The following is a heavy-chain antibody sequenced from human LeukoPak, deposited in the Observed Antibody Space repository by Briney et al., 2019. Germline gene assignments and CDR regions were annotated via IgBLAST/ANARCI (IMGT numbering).Heavy chain of an antibody. CDR2: IYHSGST. CDR1: GYSISRGYY. CDR3: ATLMLWFGELLDY. V-gene: IGHV4-38-2*02. D-gene: IGHD3-10*01. Sequence: ADTLSLTRTVSGYSISRGYYWGWIRQPPGKGLEWIGSIYHSGSTYHNPSLKNRVTISVDTSKNQFSLKLSSVTAADPAVYYCATLMLWFGELLDYWGQGTLVTVSS. J-gene: IGHJ4*02.